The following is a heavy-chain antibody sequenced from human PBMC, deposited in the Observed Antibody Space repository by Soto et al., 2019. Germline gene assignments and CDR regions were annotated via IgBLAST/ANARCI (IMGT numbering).Heavy chain of an antibody. D-gene: IGHD3-16*02. V-gene: IGHV1-24*01. J-gene: IGHJ5*02. CDR2: FDPEDGET. CDR3: ARDQGYLRGTYRYTWAPLFDP. Sequence: ASLKVSCKVSGYTLTELSMHWVRQAPGKGLEWMGGFDPEDGETIYARKFQGRVTMTEDTSTDTAYMELSSLRPEDTAVYYCARDQGYLRGTYRYTWAPLFDPWGQGTLVTGSS. CDR1: GYTLTELS.